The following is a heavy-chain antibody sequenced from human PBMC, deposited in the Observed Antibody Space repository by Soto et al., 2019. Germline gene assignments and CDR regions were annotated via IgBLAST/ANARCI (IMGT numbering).Heavy chain of an antibody. D-gene: IGHD3-22*01. V-gene: IGHV1-69*01. Sequence: QVQLVQSGAEVKKPGSSVKVSCKASGGTFSSYAISWVRQAPGQGLEWMGGIIPIFGTANYAQKFQGRVTITADESTSTAYMERSSLRSEDTAVYYCARMRIPDYYDSSGYYIFDYWGQGTLVTVSS. CDR1: GGTFSSYA. CDR3: ARMRIPDYYDSSGYYIFDY. J-gene: IGHJ4*02. CDR2: IIPIFGTA.